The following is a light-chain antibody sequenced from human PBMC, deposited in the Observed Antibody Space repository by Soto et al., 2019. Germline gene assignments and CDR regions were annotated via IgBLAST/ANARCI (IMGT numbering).Light chain of an antibody. V-gene: IGKV3-20*01. J-gene: IGKJ3*01. CDR1: QSVSSSY. CDR2: GAS. CDR3: QQYGSSPLFT. Sequence: EIVLTQSPGTLSLSPGERATLSCRASQSVSSSYLAWYQQKPGQAPRLLIYGASGRATGIPDRFSGSGSGTDFTLTISRLEPEDCAVYYGQQYGSSPLFTFGPGTKVDIK.